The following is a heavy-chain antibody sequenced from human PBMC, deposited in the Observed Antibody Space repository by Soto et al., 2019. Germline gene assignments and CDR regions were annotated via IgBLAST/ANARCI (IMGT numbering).Heavy chain of an antibody. Sequence: GGSLRLSCAASGFTFSSYSMNWVRQAPGKGLEWVSSISSSSSYIYYADSVKGRFTISRDNAKNSLYLQMNSLRAEDTAVYYCARDSFTDSSGWFTGAFDIWGQGTMVTVSS. CDR1: GFTFSSYS. CDR3: ARDSFTDSSGWFTGAFDI. V-gene: IGHV3-21*01. CDR2: ISSSSSYI. J-gene: IGHJ3*02. D-gene: IGHD6-19*01.